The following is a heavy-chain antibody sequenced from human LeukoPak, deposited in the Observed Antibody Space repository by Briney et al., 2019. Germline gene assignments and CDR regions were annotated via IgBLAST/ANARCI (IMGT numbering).Heavy chain of an antibody. CDR2: ISSSSSYI. V-gene: IGHV3-21*01. CDR3: ALLVVPAAIGGENAFDI. D-gene: IGHD2-2*01. CDR1: GFTFSSYS. J-gene: IGHJ3*02. Sequence: GGSLRLSCAASGFTFSSYSMNWVRQAPGKGLEWVSSISSSSSYIYYADSVKGRFTISRDNAKNSLYLQMNSLRAEDTAVYYCALLVVPAAIGGENAFDIWGQGTMVTVSS.